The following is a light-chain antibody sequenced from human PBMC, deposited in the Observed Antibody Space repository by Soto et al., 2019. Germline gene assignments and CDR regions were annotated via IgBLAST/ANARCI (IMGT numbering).Light chain of an antibody. J-gene: IGLJ1*01. V-gene: IGLV2-14*01. CDR3: SSYTSSGTLV. Sequence: QSALTQPASVSGSPGQSITISCTGTSSDVGGYDYVSWYPQPPGKAPKLMIYDVSNWPSGVANRFSGSKSGNTASLTISGHQAEDEADYYCSSYTSSGTLVFGTGTKLTVL. CDR2: DVS. CDR1: SSDVGGYDY.